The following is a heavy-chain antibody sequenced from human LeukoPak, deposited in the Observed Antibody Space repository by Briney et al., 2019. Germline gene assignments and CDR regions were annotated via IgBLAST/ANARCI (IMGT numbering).Heavy chain of an antibody. CDR3: ARLLWFGESQNWFDP. CDR2: ISSSGSTI. V-gene: IGHV3-11*01. D-gene: IGHD3-10*01. J-gene: IGHJ5*02. CDR1: GFTFSDYY. Sequence: GGSLRLSCAASGFTFSDYYMSWIRQAPGKGPEWVSYISSSGSTIYYADSVKGRFTISRDNAKNSLYLQMDSLRAEDTAVYYCARLLWFGESQNWFDPWGQGTLVTVSS.